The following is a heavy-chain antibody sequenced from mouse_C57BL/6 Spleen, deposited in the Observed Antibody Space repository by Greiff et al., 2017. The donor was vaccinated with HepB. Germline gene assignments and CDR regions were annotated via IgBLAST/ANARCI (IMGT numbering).Heavy chain of an antibody. CDR3: ARQGESRDFDY. Sequence: EVQLVESGGDLVKPGGSLKLSCAASGFTFSSYGMSWVRQTPDKRLEWVATISSGGSYTYYPDSVKGRFTISRDNAKNTLYLQMSSLKSEDTAMYYCARQGESRDFDYWGQGTTLTVSS. CDR2: ISSGGSYT. V-gene: IGHV5-6*01. CDR1: GFTFSSYG. D-gene: IGHD2-13*01. J-gene: IGHJ2*01.